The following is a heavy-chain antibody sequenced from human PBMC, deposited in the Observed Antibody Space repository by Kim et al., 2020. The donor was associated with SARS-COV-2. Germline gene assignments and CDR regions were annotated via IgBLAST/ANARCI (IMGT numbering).Heavy chain of an antibody. D-gene: IGHD3-22*01. Sequence: ASVKVSCKASGYTFTGFYIHWVRQAPGQGLEWMGRINPKSGDTNYAQKFQGRVTMTRDTSIATAYLQLSRLRSDDTAMYYCARGYYYDYSGSLDSWGQGT. CDR3: ARGYYYDYSGSLDS. J-gene: IGHJ4*02. CDR2: INPKSGDT. V-gene: IGHV1-2*06. CDR1: GYTFTGFY.